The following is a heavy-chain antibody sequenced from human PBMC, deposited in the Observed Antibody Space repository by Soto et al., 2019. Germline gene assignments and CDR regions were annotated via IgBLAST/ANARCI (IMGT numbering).Heavy chain of an antibody. V-gene: IGHV5-51*01. Sequence: PGESLKISCKGSGYSFTSYWIGWVRQMPGKGLEWMGIIYPGDSDTRYSPSFQGQVTISADKSISTAYLQWSSLKASDTAMYYCARRVANYYDSSGYPHPHLDYWGQGTLVTVSS. D-gene: IGHD3-22*01. CDR3: ARRVANYYDSSGYPHPHLDY. CDR2: IYPGDSDT. J-gene: IGHJ4*02. CDR1: GYSFTSYW.